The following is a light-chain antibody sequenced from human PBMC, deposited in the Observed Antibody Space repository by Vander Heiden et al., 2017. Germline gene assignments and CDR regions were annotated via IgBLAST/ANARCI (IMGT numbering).Light chain of an antibody. V-gene: IGKV1-39*01. CDR3: QQSYSTPLT. Sequence: IKITQSPSSLSAPVGDRVTITCRASQSISSYLNWYQQKPGKAPKLLIYAASSLQSGVPSRFSGSGSGTDFTLTISSLQPEDFATYYCQQSYSTPLTFGGGTKVEIK. CDR1: QSISSY. CDR2: AAS. J-gene: IGKJ4*01.